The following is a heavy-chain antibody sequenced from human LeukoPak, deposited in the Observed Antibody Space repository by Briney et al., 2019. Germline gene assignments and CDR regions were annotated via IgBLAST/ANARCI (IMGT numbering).Heavy chain of an antibody. V-gene: IGHV3-66*01. CDR1: GFTASSNY. Sequence: GGSLRLSCAASGFTASSNYMSWVRQAPGKGLEWVSVIYSGGSTYYADSVKGRFTISRDNSKNTLYLQMNSLRAEDTAVYYCARSTYYYDSSGYYYWGQGTLVTVSS. CDR2: IYSGGST. D-gene: IGHD3-22*01. J-gene: IGHJ4*02. CDR3: ARSTYYYDSSGYYY.